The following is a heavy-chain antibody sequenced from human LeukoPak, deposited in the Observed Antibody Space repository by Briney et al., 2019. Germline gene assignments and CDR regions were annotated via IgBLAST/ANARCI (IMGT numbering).Heavy chain of an antibody. CDR3: ARGSYFYGSGSFMGSDY. CDR1: GYTFTNYA. Sequence: GASVKVSCKASGYTFTNYAVHWVRQAPGQRLEWMGWINAGNGNTEYSQNFQDRVTITRDTSATTAYMELSSLRSEDTAVYYCARGSYFYGSGSFMGSDYWGQGTLVTASS. CDR2: INAGNGNT. J-gene: IGHJ4*02. V-gene: IGHV1-3*01. D-gene: IGHD3-10*01.